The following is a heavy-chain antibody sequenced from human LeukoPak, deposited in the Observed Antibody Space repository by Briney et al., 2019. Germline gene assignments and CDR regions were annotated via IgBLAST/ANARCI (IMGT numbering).Heavy chain of an antibody. CDR2: ISWNSGSI. D-gene: IGHD3-16*02. V-gene: IGHV3-9*01. Sequence: PGGSLRLSCAASGFTFDDYAMHWVRQAPGKGLEWVSGISWNSGSIGYADSVKGRFTISRDNAKNSLYLQMNSLRAEDTAVYYCARDRSIEDYFDYWGQGTLVTVSS. CDR1: GFTFDDYA. CDR3: ARDRSIEDYFDY. J-gene: IGHJ4*02.